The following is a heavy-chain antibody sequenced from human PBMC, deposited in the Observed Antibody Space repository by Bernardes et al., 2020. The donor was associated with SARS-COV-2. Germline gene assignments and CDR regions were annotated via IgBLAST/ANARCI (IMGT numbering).Heavy chain of an antibody. V-gene: IGHV3-23*01. CDR2: VSGSGGST. Sequence: VGSLILSCAASGFTFSSSAMSWVRQAPGKGLEWVSAVSGSGGSTYYATSVRGRFTISRDNSKNTLYLQMNNLGAEDTSIYYCAKLYGGDWYFIHQWGQGTLVTVSS. J-gene: IGHJ1*01. CDR1: GFTFSSSA. CDR3: AKLYGGDWYFIHQ. D-gene: IGHD2-21*02.